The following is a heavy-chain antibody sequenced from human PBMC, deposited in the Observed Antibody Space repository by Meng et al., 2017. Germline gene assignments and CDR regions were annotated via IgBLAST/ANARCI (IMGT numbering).Heavy chain of an antibody. Sequence: GSLRLSCTVSGGSISSYYWSWIRQPPGKGLEWIGYIYYSGSTNYNPSLKSRVTISVDTSKNQFSLKLSSVTAADTAVYYCARVGRGGSGWYSNYFDYWGQGTLVTVSS. J-gene: IGHJ4*02. D-gene: IGHD6-19*01. V-gene: IGHV4-59*01. CDR1: GGSISSYY. CDR3: ARVGRGGSGWYSNYFDY. CDR2: IYYSGST.